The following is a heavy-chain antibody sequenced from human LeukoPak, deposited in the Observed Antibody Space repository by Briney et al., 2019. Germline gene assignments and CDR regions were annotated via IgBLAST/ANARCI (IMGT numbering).Heavy chain of an antibody. CDR2: IIPIFGTA. V-gene: IGHV1-69*13. D-gene: IGHD3-22*01. CDR3: ARVSGYYDSDAFDI. CDR1: GGTFSSYA. Sequence: SVKVSCKASGGTFSSYAISWVRQAPGQGLEWMGGIIPIFGTANYPQKFQGRVTITADESTSTAYMELSSLRSEDTAVYYCARVSGYYDSDAFDIWGQGTMVTVSS. J-gene: IGHJ3*02.